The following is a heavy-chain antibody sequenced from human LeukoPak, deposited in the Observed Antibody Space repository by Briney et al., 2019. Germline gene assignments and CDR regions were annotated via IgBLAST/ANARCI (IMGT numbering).Heavy chain of an antibody. Sequence: PSETLSLTCTVSGGSISLYYWSWIRQPPGKGREWIGYFYYSGSSKYNPSLKNRITISLDTSKNQLSLKLNSVTAADTAVYYCARVGLGSGSSTGYYYYMDAWGKGTPVTVSS. D-gene: IGHD3-10*01. CDR3: ARVGLGSGSSTGYYYYMDA. CDR1: GGSISLYY. V-gene: IGHV4-59*01. J-gene: IGHJ6*03. CDR2: FYYSGSS.